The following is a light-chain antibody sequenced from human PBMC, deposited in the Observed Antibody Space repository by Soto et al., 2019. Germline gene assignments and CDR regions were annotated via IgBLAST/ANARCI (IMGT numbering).Light chain of an antibody. Sequence: EIVLTQSPATLSSFPGDRVTLSCRASQYINTRLAWYQHRPGQAPRLLIYQTSLRAAGIPARFSASGSGTDFTRTIRDLQPEHFALYYCHPRHSSLRTFGQGTTVDI. CDR2: QTS. CDR3: HPRHSSLRT. J-gene: IGKJ1*01. CDR1: QYINTR. V-gene: IGKV3-11*01.